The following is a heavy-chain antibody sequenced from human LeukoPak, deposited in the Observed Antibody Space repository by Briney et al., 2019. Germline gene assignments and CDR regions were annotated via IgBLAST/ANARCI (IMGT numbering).Heavy chain of an antibody. CDR3: ARAPLDSHFDP. J-gene: IGHJ5*02. V-gene: IGHV4-31*03. D-gene: IGHD3-3*01. CDR2: IYYSGST. CDR1: GGSISSGGYY. Sequence: SETLSLTCTVSGGSISSGGYYWSWIRQHPGKGLEWIGYIYYSGSTYYNPSLKSRVTISVDTSKNRFSLKLSSVTAADTAVYYCARAPLDSHFDPWGQGTLVTVSS.